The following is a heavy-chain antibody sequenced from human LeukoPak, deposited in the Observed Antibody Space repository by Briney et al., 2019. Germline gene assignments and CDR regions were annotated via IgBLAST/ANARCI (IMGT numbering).Heavy chain of an antibody. CDR3: VSEERRVKDY. D-gene: IGHD3-10*01. V-gene: IGHV3-30*02. J-gene: IGHJ4*02. Sequence: GGSLRLSCAASGFTFAKYGMHWVRQAPGKGLEWVAFLQFDESLESYADSVKGRFTISRDNSKNTLYLRMNSLRADDTALYYCVSEERRVKDYWGQGTLVTVS. CDR2: LQFDESLE. CDR1: GFTFAKYG.